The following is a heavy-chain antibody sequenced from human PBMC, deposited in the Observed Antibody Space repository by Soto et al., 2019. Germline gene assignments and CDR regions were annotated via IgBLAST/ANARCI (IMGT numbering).Heavy chain of an antibody. CDR2: INHSGST. CDR3: ARGFPRGTMIVVVPNWFDP. D-gene: IGHD3-22*01. CDR1: GGSFSGYY. V-gene: IGHV4-34*01. J-gene: IGHJ5*02. Sequence: SETLSLTCAVYGGSFSGYYWSWIRQPPGKGLEWIGEINHSGSTNYNPSLKSRVTISVDTSKNQFSLKLSSVTAADTAVYYCARGFPRGTMIVVVPNWFDPWGQGTLVTVSS.